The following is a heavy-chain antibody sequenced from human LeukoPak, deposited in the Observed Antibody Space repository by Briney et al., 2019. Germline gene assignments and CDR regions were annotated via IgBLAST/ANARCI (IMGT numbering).Heavy chain of an antibody. Sequence: XGSLRPSCAASGFTFSSYSMNWVRQAPGKGLEWVSYISSSSSTIYYADSVKGRFTISRDNAKNSLYLQMNSLRAEDTAVYYCARRACVLCYYMDVWGKGTTVTVSS. CDR2: ISSSSSTI. CDR3: ARRACVLCYYMDV. V-gene: IGHV3-48*01. J-gene: IGHJ6*03. D-gene: IGHD1-26*01. CDR1: GFTFSSYS.